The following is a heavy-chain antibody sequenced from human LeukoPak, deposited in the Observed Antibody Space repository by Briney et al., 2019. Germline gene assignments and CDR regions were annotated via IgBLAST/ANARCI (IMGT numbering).Heavy chain of an antibody. V-gene: IGHV3-48*02. CDR2: ISGSGSTI. D-gene: IGHD4-17*01. J-gene: IGHJ4*02. Sequence: GGSLRLSCLTSGFTLSTNAMSWVRQAPGKALEWVSYISGSGSTIYYADFVKGRFAISRDNAKNTLYLQLISLTDEDTAVYYCARDRYGDYVFDFWGQGTLVTVSS. CDR1: GFTLSTNA. CDR3: ARDRYGDYVFDF.